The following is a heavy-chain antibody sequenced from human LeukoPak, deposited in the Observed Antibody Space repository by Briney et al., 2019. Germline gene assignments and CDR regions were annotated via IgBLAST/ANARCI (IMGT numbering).Heavy chain of an antibody. CDR3: ASARGDFWSGYYPWDY. Sequence: PSETLSLTCAVYGGAFSGFYWGWVRQPPGEGLGWVGGITHTGSTNYNPSLKSRVTISLDRSKNQFSLKLTSVTAADTAVYYCASARGDFWSGYYPWDYWGQGTLVTVSS. CDR2: ITHTGST. V-gene: IGHV4-34*01. J-gene: IGHJ4*02. D-gene: IGHD3-3*01. CDR1: GGAFSGFY.